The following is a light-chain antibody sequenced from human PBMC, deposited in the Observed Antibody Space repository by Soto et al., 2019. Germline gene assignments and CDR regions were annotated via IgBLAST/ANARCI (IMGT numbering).Light chain of an antibody. Sequence: QSALTQPASVSGSPGQSITISCTGTSSDVGSYNLVSWYQQYPGKAPKLMIYEGSKRPSGVSNRFSGSKSGNTASLTISGLQAEDEADYYGCSYAGSSTSVVFGGGTKLTVL. J-gene: IGLJ2*01. CDR3: CSYAGSSTSVV. CDR1: SSDVGSYNL. V-gene: IGLV2-23*01. CDR2: EGS.